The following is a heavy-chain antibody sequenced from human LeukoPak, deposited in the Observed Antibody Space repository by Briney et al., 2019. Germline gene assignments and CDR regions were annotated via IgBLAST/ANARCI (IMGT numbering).Heavy chain of an antibody. CDR2: ISYDSSNK. V-gene: IGHV3-33*05. CDR3: ASDGAYAMAV. J-gene: IGHJ6*02. Sequence: PGGSLRLSCAASGFTFSSYGMHWVRQAPGKGLEWVAVISYDSSNKYYVDSVRGRFTISRDNAKNTVSLQMNSLRAEDTAVYYCASDGAYAMAVWGQGTTVTVSS. D-gene: IGHD1-26*01. CDR1: GFTFSSYG.